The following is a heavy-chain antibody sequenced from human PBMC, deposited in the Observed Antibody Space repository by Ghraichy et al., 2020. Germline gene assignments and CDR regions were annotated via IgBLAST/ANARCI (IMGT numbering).Heavy chain of an antibody. D-gene: IGHD6-13*01. Sequence: SETLSLTCAVYGGSFSGYYWSWIRQPPGKGLEWIGEINHSGSTNYNPSLKSRVTISVDTSKNQFSLKLSSVTAADTAVYYCARGIAAAGRGGDYWGQGALVNVSS. J-gene: IGHJ4*02. CDR2: INHSGST. CDR1: GGSFSGYY. CDR3: ARGIAAAGRGGDY. V-gene: IGHV4-34*01.